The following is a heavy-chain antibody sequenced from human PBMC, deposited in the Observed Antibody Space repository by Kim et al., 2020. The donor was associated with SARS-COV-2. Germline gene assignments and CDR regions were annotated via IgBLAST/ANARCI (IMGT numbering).Heavy chain of an antibody. CDR3: ATYIPFFDY. Sequence: GTTYAAESVKGRFTISKYNSEDTLYLQMNSLIAEDTSVYYCATYIPFFDYWGQGTLVTVSS. CDR2: GTT. J-gene: IGHJ4*02. V-gene: IGHV3-23*01. D-gene: IGHD2-21*01.